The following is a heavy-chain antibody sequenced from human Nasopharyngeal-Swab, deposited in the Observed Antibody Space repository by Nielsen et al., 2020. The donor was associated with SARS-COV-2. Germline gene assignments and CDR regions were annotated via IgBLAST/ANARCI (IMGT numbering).Heavy chain of an antibody. V-gene: IGHV3-7*01. CDR1: GFTFSSYA. Sequence: GSLKISCAASGFTFSSYAMSWVRQAPGKGLEWVANIKQDGSEKYYVDSVKGRFTISRDNAKNSLYLQMNSLRAEDTAVYYCARDPIPNWNYGRTDFDYWGQGTLVTVSS. CDR2: IKQDGSEK. CDR3: ARDPIPNWNYGRTDFDY. J-gene: IGHJ4*02. D-gene: IGHD1-7*01.